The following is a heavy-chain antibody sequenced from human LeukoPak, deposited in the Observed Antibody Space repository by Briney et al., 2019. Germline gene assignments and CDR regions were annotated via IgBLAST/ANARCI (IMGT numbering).Heavy chain of an antibody. CDR3: ARSGIKVLLRDWYFDL. V-gene: IGHV4-4*07. CDR2: IYTSGST. J-gene: IGHJ2*01. D-gene: IGHD3-10*01. Sequence: SETLSLTCTVSGGSISSYYWSWIRQPAGKGLEWIGRIYTSGSTNYNPSLKSRVTMSVDTSKNQFSLKLSSVTAADTAVYYCARSGIKVLLRDWYFDLWGRGTLVTVSS. CDR1: GGSISSYY.